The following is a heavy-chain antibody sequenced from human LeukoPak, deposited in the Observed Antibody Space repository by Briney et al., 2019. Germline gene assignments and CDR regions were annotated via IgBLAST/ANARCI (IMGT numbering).Heavy chain of an antibody. Sequence: GGSLRLSCAASGFTFDDYGMSWVRQAPGKGLEWVSVINCNGGSTGYADSVKGRFTISRDNAKNSLYLQMNSLRAEDTALYYCARYLIAAAGTLDYWGQGTLVTVSS. V-gene: IGHV3-20*04. CDR2: INCNGGST. D-gene: IGHD6-13*01. CDR3: ARYLIAAAGTLDY. J-gene: IGHJ4*02. CDR1: GFTFDDYG.